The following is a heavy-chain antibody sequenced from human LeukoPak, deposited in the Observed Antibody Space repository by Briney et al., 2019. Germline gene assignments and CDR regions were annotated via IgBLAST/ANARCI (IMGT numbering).Heavy chain of an antibody. CDR1: GFTVTTNH. V-gene: IGHV3-53*01. D-gene: IGHD2-8*01. CDR3: VRRLYYFDY. CDR2: IYSGGST. J-gene: IGHJ4*02. Sequence: PGGSLRLSCAASGFTVTTNHMSWVRQAPGKGLEWVSVIYSGGSTYYADSVKGRFTISRDHSKNTLYLQMDSLRAEDTAFYYCVRRLYYFDYWGQGTLVTVSS.